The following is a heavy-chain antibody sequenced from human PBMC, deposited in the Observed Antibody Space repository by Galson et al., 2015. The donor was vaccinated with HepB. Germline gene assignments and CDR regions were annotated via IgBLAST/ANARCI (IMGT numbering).Heavy chain of an antibody. V-gene: IGHV3-48*02. CDR2: ISSSSFTI. D-gene: IGHD3-22*01. CDR3: ARCPYDYDGSGYILEY. CDR1: GFNFSSYS. J-gene: IGHJ4*02. Sequence: SLRLSCATSGFNFSSYSMNWVRQAPGKGLEWVSYISSSSFTIYYADSVKGRFTISRDNAKNSLYLQMNSLRDEDTAVYYCARCPYDYDGSGYILEYWGQGTLVIVSS.